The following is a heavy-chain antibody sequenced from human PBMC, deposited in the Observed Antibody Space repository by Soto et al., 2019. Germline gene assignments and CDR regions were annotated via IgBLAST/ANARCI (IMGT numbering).Heavy chain of an antibody. J-gene: IGHJ4*02. Sequence: GGSLRLSCVASGFNFDDHVMHWVRQAPGKGLEWVSGISWNSNTIAYADSVKGRFTISRDNAKNSLYLQMNSLRAEDTAFYYCAKDTGPNWGQGTLVTVSS. CDR2: ISWNSNTI. CDR1: GFNFDDHV. V-gene: IGHV3-9*01. CDR3: AKDTGPN.